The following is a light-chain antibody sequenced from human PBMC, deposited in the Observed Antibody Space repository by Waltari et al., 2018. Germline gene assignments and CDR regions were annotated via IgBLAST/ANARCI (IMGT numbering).Light chain of an antibody. CDR2: LGS. CDR1: QSLLHSNGYNY. J-gene: IGKJ1*01. V-gene: IGKV2-28*01. CDR3: MQGISTPLT. Sequence: DIVMTQSPLSLPVTPGEPASISCRSSQSLLHSNGYNYLDWYLQKPGQSPQLLIYLGSNRASGVPDRFSGSGSGTDFTLKINRVEAEDVGVYYCMQGISTPLTFGQGTKVEIK.